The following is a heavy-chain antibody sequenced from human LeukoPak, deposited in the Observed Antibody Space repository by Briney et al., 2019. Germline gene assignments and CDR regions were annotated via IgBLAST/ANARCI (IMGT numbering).Heavy chain of an antibody. D-gene: IGHD2-2*01. CDR2: MNPNSGNT. CDR3: ARGRGFCSSTSCYNWFDP. J-gene: IGHJ5*02. Sequence: ASAKVSCKASGYTFTSYDINWVRQATGQGLEWMGWMNPNSGNTGYAQKFQGRLTMTRNTSISTAYMELSSLRSEDTAVYYCARGRGFCSSTSCYNWFDPWGQGTLVTVSS. V-gene: IGHV1-8*01. CDR1: GYTFTSYD.